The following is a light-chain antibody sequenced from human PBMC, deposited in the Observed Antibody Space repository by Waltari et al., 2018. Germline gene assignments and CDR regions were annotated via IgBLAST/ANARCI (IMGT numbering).Light chain of an antibody. Sequence: DIQMTQSPSSLSASVGDRVTITCRASQSISSYLNWYQQKPGKAPKLLIYAASSLQSGVPSRFSGSGSGTDFTLTISSLQPEDFATYYCQQRYSTWTFG. CDR2: AAS. CDR3: QQRYSTWT. J-gene: IGKJ1*01. CDR1: QSISSY. V-gene: IGKV1-39*01.